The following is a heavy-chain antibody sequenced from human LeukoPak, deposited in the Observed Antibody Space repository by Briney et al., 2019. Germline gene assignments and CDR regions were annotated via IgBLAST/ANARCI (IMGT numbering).Heavy chain of an antibody. V-gene: IGHV3-20*04. CDR3: ASSFYSSGTLDLDV. Sequence: GGSLRLSCAASGFKFDNYGMSWVRQAAGKGLEWVSGVNLNGGTKGYADSVKGRFTISRDNVKNFVYLQMNNLRVEDTALYYCASSFYSSGTLDLDVWGKGTTVTVSS. D-gene: IGHD3-10*01. J-gene: IGHJ6*04. CDR1: GFKFDNYG. CDR2: VNLNGGTK.